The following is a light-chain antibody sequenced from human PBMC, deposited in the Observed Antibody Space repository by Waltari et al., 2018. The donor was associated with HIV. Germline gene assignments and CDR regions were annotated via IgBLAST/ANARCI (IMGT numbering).Light chain of an antibody. CDR1: DNDFSLYKF. CDR2: DVD. V-gene: IGLV2-14*03. Sequence: AVTQPASVSGLPGQSTTISCTGDDNDFSLYKFVSWYQQHSVKPPRLILYDVDSRASGVSDRFSGSMSGNTASLTISGLRAEDEGHYYCASFTGDNTVMFGGGTEVTVL. J-gene: IGLJ3*02. CDR3: ASFTGDNTVM.